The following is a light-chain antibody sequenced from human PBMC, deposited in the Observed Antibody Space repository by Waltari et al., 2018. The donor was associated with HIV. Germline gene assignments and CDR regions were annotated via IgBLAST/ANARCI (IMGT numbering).Light chain of an antibody. CDR3: HQENNWRIYS. V-gene: IGKV3-15*01. CDR2: VAS. Sequence: IVIPQSPATLSLSPGQPATLSCRASRSVSMNLAWYQQKPGQAPRLLSYVASTRATGIPVRLSGNGSGTEFTLNISSLQSEDFVLDDCHQENNWRIYSVGQGTKLEIK. CDR1: RSVSMN. J-gene: IGKJ2*03.